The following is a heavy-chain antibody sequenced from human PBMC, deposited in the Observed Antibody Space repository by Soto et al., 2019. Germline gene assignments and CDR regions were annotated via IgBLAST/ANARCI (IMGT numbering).Heavy chain of an antibody. CDR1: GFSFSVYY. V-gene: IGHV4-34*01. CDR2: INHSGST. J-gene: IGHJ4*02. CDR3: ASISNDYGEFYTSY. D-gene: IGHD4-17*01. Sequence: AATXSLTGAFYGFSFSVYYLSWMGQPPGKGLEWIGGINHSGSTNYNPSLKGRVTISVDTSKNQFSLKLSSVTAADTAVYYCASISNDYGEFYTSYWGQGTLVTVSS.